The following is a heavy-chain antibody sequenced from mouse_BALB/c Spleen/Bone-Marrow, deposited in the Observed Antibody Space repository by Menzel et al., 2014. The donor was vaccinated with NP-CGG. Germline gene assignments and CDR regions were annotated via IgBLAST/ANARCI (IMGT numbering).Heavy chain of an antibody. CDR3: ARHYYGAMDY. Sequence: QVQLQQSGAELVRPGTSVKVSCKASGYAFTNYLIEWVKQRPGQGPEWIGVINPGSGGTNYNEKFKGKATLTADKSSSTAYMQLSSLTSDDSAVYFCARHYYGAMDYWGQGTSVTVSS. J-gene: IGHJ4*01. CDR2: INPGSGGT. V-gene: IGHV1-54*01. CDR1: GYAFTNYL. D-gene: IGHD1-2*01.